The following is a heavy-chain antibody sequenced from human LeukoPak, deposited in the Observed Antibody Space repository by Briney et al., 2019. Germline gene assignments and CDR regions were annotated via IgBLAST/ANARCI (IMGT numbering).Heavy chain of an antibody. CDR1: GFTFSIYS. CDR2: ISSGSSYT. D-gene: IGHD1-26*01. Sequence: GGSLRLSCAASGFTFSIYSMDWVRQAPGKGLEWVSSISSGSSYTDYADSLKGRFTISRDNAKNSLYLQMNSLRVDDTAVYYCARGDFESGTYNDAFDIWGQGTMVTVS. CDR3: ARGDFESGTYNDAFDI. J-gene: IGHJ3*02. V-gene: IGHV3-21*01.